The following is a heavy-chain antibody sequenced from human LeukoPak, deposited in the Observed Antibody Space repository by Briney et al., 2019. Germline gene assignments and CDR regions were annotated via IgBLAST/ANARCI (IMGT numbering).Heavy chain of an antibody. CDR3: AKSGYNRFDY. CDR1: GFTFSSSA. D-gene: IGHD5-24*01. J-gene: IGHJ4*02. CDR2: ISGSGGST. Sequence: GGSLRLSCAASGFTFSSSAMSWVRQAPGKGLEWVSTISGSGGSTYYADSVKSRFTISRDNPKNTLYLQINSLRAEDTAVYYCAKSGYNRFDYWGQGTLVTVSS. V-gene: IGHV3-23*01.